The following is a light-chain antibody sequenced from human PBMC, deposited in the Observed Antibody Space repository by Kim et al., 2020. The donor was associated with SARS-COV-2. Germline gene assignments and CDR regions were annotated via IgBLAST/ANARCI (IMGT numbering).Light chain of an antibody. CDR2: DAS. V-gene: IGKV1-5*01. CDR1: KSISSW. J-gene: IGKJ2*01. CDR3: QQYNSYLYT. Sequence: SASVGDRVTITCRASKSISSWLAWYQQKPGKAPKLLIYDASSLESGVPSRFSGSGSGTEFTLTISSLQPDDFATYYCQQYNSYLYTFGQGTKLEI.